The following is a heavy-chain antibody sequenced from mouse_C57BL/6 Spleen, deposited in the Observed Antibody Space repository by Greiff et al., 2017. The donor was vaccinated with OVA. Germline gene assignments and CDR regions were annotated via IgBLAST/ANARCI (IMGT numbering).Heavy chain of an antibody. CDR3: ARSEGYYYGSFDY. V-gene: IGHV1-52*01. J-gene: IGHJ2*01. Sequence: VQLQQPGAELVRPGSSVKLSCKASGYTFTSYWMHWVKQRPIQGLEWIGNIDPSDSETHYNQKFKDKATLTVDKSSSTAYIQLSSLTSEDSAVYYCARSEGYYYGSFDYWGQGTTLTVSS. D-gene: IGHD1-1*01. CDR1: GYTFTSYW. CDR2: IDPSDSET.